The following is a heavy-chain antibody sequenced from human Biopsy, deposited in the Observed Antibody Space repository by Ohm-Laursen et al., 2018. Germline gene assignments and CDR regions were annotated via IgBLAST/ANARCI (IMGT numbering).Heavy chain of an antibody. CDR1: EGTFSNYG. Sequence: SSVKVSCKVPEGTFSNYGVNWVRQAPGQGLEWLGGNIPILGTGNYAHQFQDRVTVVADTSTSTATMELRSLRSDGTAVYYCATKLTGYFHHWGQGTLVIVSS. CDR3: ATKLTGYFHH. J-gene: IGHJ1*01. V-gene: IGHV1-69*06. D-gene: IGHD3-9*01. CDR2: NIPILGTG.